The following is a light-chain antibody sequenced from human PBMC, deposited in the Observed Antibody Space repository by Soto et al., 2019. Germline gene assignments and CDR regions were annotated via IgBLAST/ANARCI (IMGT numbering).Light chain of an antibody. Sequence: QSALTQPASVSGSPGQSITISCTGTSSDVGGYNYVSWYQQHPGKAPKLMIYEVSNRPSGVSNRFSGSKSGNTASLTISGLQAEDEAYYYCSSYTSSSTYVVFGGGTNLTVL. V-gene: IGLV2-14*01. CDR2: EVS. CDR3: SSYTSSSTYVV. CDR1: SSDVGGYNY. J-gene: IGLJ2*01.